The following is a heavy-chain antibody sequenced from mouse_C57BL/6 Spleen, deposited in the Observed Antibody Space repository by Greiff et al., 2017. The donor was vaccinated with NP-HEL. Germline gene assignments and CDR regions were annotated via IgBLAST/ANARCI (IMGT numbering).Heavy chain of an antibody. CDR1: GFTFSNYW. J-gene: IGHJ4*01. V-gene: IGHV6-3*01. CDR2: IRLKSDNYAT. CDR3: TVAYYYAMDY. Sequence: EVQGVESGGGLVQPGGSMKLSCVASGFTFSNYWMNWVRQSPEKGLEWVAQIRLKSDNYATHYAESVKGRFTISRDDSKISVYLQMNNLRAEDTGIYYGTVAYYYAMDYWGQGTSVTVSS.